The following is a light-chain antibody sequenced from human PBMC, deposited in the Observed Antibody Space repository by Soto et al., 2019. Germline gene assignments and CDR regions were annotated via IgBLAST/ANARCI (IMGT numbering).Light chain of an antibody. Sequence: QSVLTQPPSVSAAPGQKVTISCSGSSSNIGNNYVSWYQQLPGTAPKLLIYENNKRPSGIPDRFSGSKSGTSATLGITGLQTGDEADYYCGTWDSSLSAYVFGPGTKVTLL. CDR1: SSNIGNNY. J-gene: IGLJ1*01. CDR3: GTWDSSLSAYV. CDR2: ENN. V-gene: IGLV1-51*02.